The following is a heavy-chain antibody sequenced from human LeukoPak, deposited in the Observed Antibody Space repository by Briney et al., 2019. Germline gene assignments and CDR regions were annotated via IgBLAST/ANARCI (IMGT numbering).Heavy chain of an antibody. J-gene: IGHJ4*02. CDR1: GFTFSSYG. CDR2: ISYDGSNK. Sequence: GGSLRLSCAASGFTFSSYGMHWVRQAPGKGLEWVAVISYDGSNKYYADSVKGRFTISRDNSKNTLYLQMNSLRAEDTAVYYCARDRNYYGSGSYYRYFDYWGQGTLVTVSS. D-gene: IGHD3-10*01. V-gene: IGHV3-30*03. CDR3: ARDRNYYGSGSYYRYFDY.